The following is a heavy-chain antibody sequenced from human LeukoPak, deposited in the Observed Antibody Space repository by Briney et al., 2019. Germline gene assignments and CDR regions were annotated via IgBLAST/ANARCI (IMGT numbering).Heavy chain of an antibody. J-gene: IGHJ4*02. Sequence: SETLSLTCTVSGGSISSYYWSWIRQPPGKGLEWLGYIYYSGSTNYNPSLESRVTISVDTSKNQFSLKLSSVTAADTAVYYCARGCSTSCPVDYWGQGTLVTVSS. CDR2: IYYSGST. CDR1: GGSISSYY. CDR3: ARGCSTSCPVDY. V-gene: IGHV4-59*01. D-gene: IGHD2-2*01.